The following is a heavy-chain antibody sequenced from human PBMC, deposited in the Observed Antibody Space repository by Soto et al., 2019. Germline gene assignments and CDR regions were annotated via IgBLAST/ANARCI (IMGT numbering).Heavy chain of an antibody. D-gene: IGHD2-21*02. CDR3: ATTFCGEDCFSTYYLGH. Sequence: QVQVVQSGAEVKKPGSSVKVSCKVSGGTFSDFGLSWVRLAPGRGLEWLGGIIPMSSVVNHGQTFQGRVTITADASTGTGYMELSSLRSEDTALYYCATTFCGEDCFSTYYLGHWGQGTLVTVSS. CDR2: IIPMSSVV. V-gene: IGHV1-69*12. CDR1: GGTFSDFG. J-gene: IGHJ4*02.